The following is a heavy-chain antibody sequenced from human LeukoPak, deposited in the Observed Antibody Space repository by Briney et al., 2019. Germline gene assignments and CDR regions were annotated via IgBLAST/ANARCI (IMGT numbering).Heavy chain of an antibody. J-gene: IGHJ4*02. CDR3: AGLGGGAAAFFDY. V-gene: IGHV4-34*01. Sequence: PSETLSLTCAVYGGSFSGYYWSWIRQPPGKGLEWIGEINHSGSTNYNPSLKSRVTISVDTSKNQFSLKLSSVTAADTPVYYCAGLGGGAAAFFDYWGQGTLVTVSS. D-gene: IGHD6-13*01. CDR1: GGSFSGYY. CDR2: INHSGST.